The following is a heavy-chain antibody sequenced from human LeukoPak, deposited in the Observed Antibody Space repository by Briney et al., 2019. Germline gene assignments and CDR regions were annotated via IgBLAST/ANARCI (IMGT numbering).Heavy chain of an antibody. CDR1: GFTFSEYT. V-gene: IGHV3-30-3*01. CDR3: AKARISGWYGSGGGY. Sequence: GGSLRLSCAASGFTFSEYTIHWVRQAPGKGLEWVAVMSNDGSIKKYANSVKGRFTISRDNSKNTLYLQMNSLRAEDTAVYYCAKARISGWYGSGGGYWGQGTLVTVSS. CDR2: MSNDGSIK. D-gene: IGHD6-19*01. J-gene: IGHJ4*02.